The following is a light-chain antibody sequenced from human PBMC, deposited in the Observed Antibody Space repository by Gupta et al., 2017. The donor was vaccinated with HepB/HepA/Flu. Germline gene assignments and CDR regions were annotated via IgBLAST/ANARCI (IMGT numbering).Light chain of an antibody. V-gene: IGKV3-20*01. Sequence: EIVLTQSPGTLSLSPGERATLSCRASQSVSSSYLAWYQQKPGQAPRLLIYGASSRANGIPDRFSGSGSGTEFTLTISRREPEDFAVYYCQHEGSSPLTFGRGTKVEIK. CDR1: QSVSSSY. CDR3: QHEGSSPLT. CDR2: GAS. J-gene: IGKJ4*01.